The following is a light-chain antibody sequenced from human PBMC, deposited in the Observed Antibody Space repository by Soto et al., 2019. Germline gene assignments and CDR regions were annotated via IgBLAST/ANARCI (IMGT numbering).Light chain of an antibody. V-gene: IGKV3-15*01. CDR3: QHYVTWPLT. J-gene: IGKJ4*01. CDR2: DTS. CDR1: QGIGDT. Sequence: EILMTQSPATRSVSPGEGATLSCRASQGIGDTLAWYQQKPGQTPRLLIYDTSIRATGVPARFSGSRSGAEFTLTISSLQSEDFAVYYCQHYVTWPLTFGGGTKVDIK.